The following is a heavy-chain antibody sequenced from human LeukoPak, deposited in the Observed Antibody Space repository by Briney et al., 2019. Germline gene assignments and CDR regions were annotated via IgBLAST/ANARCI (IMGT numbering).Heavy chain of an antibody. CDR2: IYHSGST. CDR3: ARHGEHKLRSGYCYMMDV. J-gene: IGHJ6*02. D-gene: IGHD2-15*01. CDR1: GGSISSSSYY. V-gene: IGHV4-61*05. Sequence: SETLSLTCTVSGGSISSSSYYWGWIRQPPGKGLEWIGYIYHSGSTNSNPSLKGRVTISLDTSKNQFSLKVMSVTAADTAVYYCARHGEHKLRSGYCYMMDVWGQGTTVTVSS.